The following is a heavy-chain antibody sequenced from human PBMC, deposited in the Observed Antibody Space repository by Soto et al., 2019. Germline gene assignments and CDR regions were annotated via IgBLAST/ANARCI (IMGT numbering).Heavy chain of an antibody. CDR2: IYYSEST. Sequence: QVQLQESGPGLVKPSQTLSLTCTVSGGSISSGGYYWSWIRQHPGKGLEWIGYIYYSESTYYNPSLKSRVTISVDTSKNQFSLKLSSVTAADTAVYYCARGQKWATSDAFDIWGQGTMVTVSS. D-gene: IGHD5-12*01. V-gene: IGHV4-31*03. CDR3: ARGQKWATSDAFDI. J-gene: IGHJ3*02. CDR1: GGSISSGGYY.